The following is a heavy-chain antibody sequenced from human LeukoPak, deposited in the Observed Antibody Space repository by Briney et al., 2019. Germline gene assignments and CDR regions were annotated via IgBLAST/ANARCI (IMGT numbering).Heavy chain of an antibody. CDR3: ARSATVTTGYFDY. V-gene: IGHV4-39*07. D-gene: IGHD4-17*01. CDR1: GGSISSSGHY. J-gene: IGHJ4*02. CDR2: IYSNGNA. Sequence: PSETLSLTCSVSGGSISSSGHYWGWIRQSPERGLDWIGSIYSNGNAYYNPSVKSRITISVDTPKSQFSLRLTSVTAAETAVYYCARSATVTTGYFDYWGQGALVTVSS.